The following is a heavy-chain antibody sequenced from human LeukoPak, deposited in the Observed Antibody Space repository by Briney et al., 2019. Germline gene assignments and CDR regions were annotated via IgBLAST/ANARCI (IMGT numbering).Heavy chain of an antibody. CDR2: IYSGGST. D-gene: IGHD5-24*01. V-gene: IGHV3-66*02. CDR3: ARAIRDASVSLRFDY. CDR1: GFIVGNNY. Sequence: GGSLRLSCVASGFIVGNNYMNWVRQAPGKGLEWVSVIYSGGSTYYADSVKGRFTISRDSSKNTLYLQIHSLRVEDTAVYYCARAIRDASVSLRFDYWGQGTLVTVSS. J-gene: IGHJ4*02.